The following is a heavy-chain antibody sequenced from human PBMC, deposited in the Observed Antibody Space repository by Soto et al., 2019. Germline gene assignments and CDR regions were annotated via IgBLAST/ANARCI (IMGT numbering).Heavy chain of an antibody. J-gene: IGHJ4*02. V-gene: IGHV3-23*01. CDR1: GFTFSTYA. Sequence: SLRRSCTASGFTFSTYAMSWVRQAPGKGLEWVSTISDSGSTYYADSVKGRFTISRDNSKNTLYLEMNSLRAEDTAVYYCAKDKGGRYCSRTSCLYSFDYWGQGTLVTVSS. D-gene: IGHD2-2*01. CDR3: AKDKGGRYCSRTSCLYSFDY. CDR2: ISDSGST.